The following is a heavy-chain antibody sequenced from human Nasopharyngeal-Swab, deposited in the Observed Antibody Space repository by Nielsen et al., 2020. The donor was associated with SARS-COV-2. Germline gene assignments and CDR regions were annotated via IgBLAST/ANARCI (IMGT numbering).Heavy chain of an antibody. Sequence: GGSLRLSCGASGFTFSSYNMNWVRQAPGKGLEWVSSISSSSTYIYYADSVKGRFTISRDNAKNSLYLQMNSLRVEDTAVYYCARDGLDYDFWSAYFMDVWGQGTTVTVSS. CDR2: ISSSSTYI. CDR3: ARDGLDYDFWSAYFMDV. V-gene: IGHV3-21*01. D-gene: IGHD3-3*01. CDR1: GFTFSSYN. J-gene: IGHJ6*02.